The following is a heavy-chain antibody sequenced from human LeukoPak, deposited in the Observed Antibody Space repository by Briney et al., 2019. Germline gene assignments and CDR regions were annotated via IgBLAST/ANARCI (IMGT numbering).Heavy chain of an antibody. CDR1: LARSTVVVTT. CDR3: SSYISYGCD. V-gene: IGHV4-30-4*01. J-gene: IGHJ4*02. CDR2: IHHSGTT. D-gene: IGHD1-26*01. Sequence: PSETLSLTLSLLARSTVVVTTWAGWIRHPPGKGLEWIGYIHHSGTTHYSPSLESRVTISVDTSKNQFSLDLSYVAAADTAVYVWSSYISYGCDWGQGTLVTVSS.